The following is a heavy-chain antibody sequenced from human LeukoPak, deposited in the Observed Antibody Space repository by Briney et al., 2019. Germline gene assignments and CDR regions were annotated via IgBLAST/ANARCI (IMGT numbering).Heavy chain of an antibody. Sequence: ASVKVSCKVSGYTLTELSMHWVRQAPGKGLEWMGGFDPEDGETIYAQKFQGRVTMTRDTSTSTVYMELSSLRSEDTAVYYCASRLRSGIYGMDVWGQGTTVTVSS. J-gene: IGHJ6*02. D-gene: IGHD4-17*01. CDR3: ASRLRSGIYGMDV. V-gene: IGHV1-24*01. CDR2: FDPEDGET. CDR1: GYTLTELS.